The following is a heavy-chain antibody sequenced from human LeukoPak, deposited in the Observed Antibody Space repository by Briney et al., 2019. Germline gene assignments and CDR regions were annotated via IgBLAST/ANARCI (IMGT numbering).Heavy chain of an antibody. Sequence: SETLSLTYTVSGGSISSYYWSWIRQPPGKGLEWIGYIYYSGSTNYNPSLKSRVTISVDTSKNQFSLKLSSVTAADTAVYYCARHTVVTGLDYWGQGTLVTVSS. J-gene: IGHJ4*02. CDR3: ARHTVVTGLDY. V-gene: IGHV4-59*01. CDR1: GGSISSYY. CDR2: IYYSGST. D-gene: IGHD4-23*01.